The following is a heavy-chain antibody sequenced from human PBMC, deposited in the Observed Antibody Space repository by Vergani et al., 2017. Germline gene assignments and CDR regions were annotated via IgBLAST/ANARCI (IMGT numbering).Heavy chain of an antibody. CDR2: IYYSGST. V-gene: IGHV4-30-4*08. CDR1: GGSISSGDYY. J-gene: IGHJ4*02. CDR3: ARSELNYDILTGYYSREVSY. D-gene: IGHD3-9*01. Sequence: QVQLQESGPGLVKPSQTLSLTCTVSGGSISSGDYYWSWIRQPPGKGLEWIGYIYYSGSTYYNPSLKSRVTISVDTSKNQFSLKLSSVTAADTAVYYCARSELNYDILTGYYSREVSYWGQGTLVTVSS.